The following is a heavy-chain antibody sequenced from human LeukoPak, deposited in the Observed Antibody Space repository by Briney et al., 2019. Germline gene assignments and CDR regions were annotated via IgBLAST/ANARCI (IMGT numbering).Heavy chain of an antibody. Sequence: GRTLRLSCAVSGFTFSSYAMHWVREAPGPGLEWGGGISYDGSNKYYADSVKGRFTISRDNSKNTLYLQMNSLRAEDTAVHYCARARVTTGTTRIAFDIWGQGTMVTVSS. CDR3: ARARVTTGTTRIAFDI. V-gene: IGHV3-30-3*01. J-gene: IGHJ3*02. D-gene: IGHD1-1*01. CDR1: GFTFSSYA. CDR2: ISYDGSNK.